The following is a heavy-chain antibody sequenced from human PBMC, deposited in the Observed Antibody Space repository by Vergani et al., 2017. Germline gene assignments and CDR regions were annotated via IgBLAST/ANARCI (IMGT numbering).Heavy chain of an antibody. CDR2: IYYSGST. CDR3: AREAYFDY. Sequence: QVQLQESGPGLVKPSETLSLTCTVSGGSISSYYWSWIRQPPGKGLEWIGYIYYSGSTNYNPSLKSRVTISVDTSKNQFSLKLSSVXAADTAVYYCAREAYFDYWGQGTLVTVSS. CDR1: GGSISSYY. J-gene: IGHJ4*02. V-gene: IGHV4-59*01.